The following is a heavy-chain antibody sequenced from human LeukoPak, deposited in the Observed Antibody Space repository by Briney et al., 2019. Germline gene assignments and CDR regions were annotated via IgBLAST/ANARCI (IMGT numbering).Heavy chain of an antibody. V-gene: IGHV1-58*01. CDR1: GFTSTNFA. J-gene: IGHJ4*02. CDR2: IIVGSGAT. D-gene: IGHD3-16*01. Sequence: SVKVSCKASGFTSTNFAVQWVRQARGQRLEWIGWIIVGSGATKCAQDFQERVTITRDLSTSTLYMEPRSLTSEDTAVYYCAADLSNPRMGASYLDSWGQGTLVTVSS. CDR3: AADLSNPRMGASYLDS.